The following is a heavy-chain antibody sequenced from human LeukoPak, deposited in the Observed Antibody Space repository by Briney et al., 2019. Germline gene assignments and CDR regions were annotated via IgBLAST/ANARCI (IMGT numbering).Heavy chain of an antibody. CDR2: IYYSGST. V-gene: IGHV4-61*08. CDR3: EGRGYSYGYYNDY. D-gene: IGHD5-18*01. Sequence: PSETLSLTCTVSGVSLSIVDYYWSWIRQPPGKGLEWIGYIYYSGSTNYNPSLKSRVTISVDTSKNQFSLKLSSVTAADTAVYYCEGRGYSYGYYNDYWGQGTLVTVSS. CDR1: GVSLSIVDYY. J-gene: IGHJ4*02.